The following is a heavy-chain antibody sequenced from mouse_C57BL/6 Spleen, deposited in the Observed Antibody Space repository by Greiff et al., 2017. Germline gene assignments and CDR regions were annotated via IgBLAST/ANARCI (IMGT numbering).Heavy chain of an antibody. CDR1: GYTFTGYW. D-gene: IGHD3-1*01. CDR2: ILPGSGST. Sequence: VQLQQSGAELMKPGASVKLSCKATGYTFTGYWIAWVKQRHGHGLEWIGEILPGSGSTNHNEQFKGKATFTADTSSNHAYMQLSSLTTEHYSLSYCARLIGQVCWLAYWGQGTLVTGSA. J-gene: IGHJ3*01. CDR3: ARLIGQVCWLAY. V-gene: IGHV1-9*01.